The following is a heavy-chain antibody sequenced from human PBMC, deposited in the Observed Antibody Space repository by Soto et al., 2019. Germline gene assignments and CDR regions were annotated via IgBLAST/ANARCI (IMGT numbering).Heavy chain of an antibody. V-gene: IGHV3-11*01. CDR2: ISSGNTI. CDR3: AREWVTMGY. CDR1: GFTFSDYY. J-gene: IGHJ4*02. D-gene: IGHD3-10*01. Sequence: GGSLRLSCAASGFTFSDYYMNWIRQAPGKGLEWVSYISSGNTIYYADSVKGRFTISRDNAKNSLYLQMNSLRAEDTAVYYCAREWVTMGYWGQGTLVTVSS.